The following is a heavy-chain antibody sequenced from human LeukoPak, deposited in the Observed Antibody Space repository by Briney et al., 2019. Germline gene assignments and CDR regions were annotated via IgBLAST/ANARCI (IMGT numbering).Heavy chain of an antibody. V-gene: IGHV3-48*01. CDR2: ISSTSSTI. J-gene: IGHJ4*02. D-gene: IGHD4-11*01. CDR3: ARAHPGDYSDFQFDY. CDR1: GFTFSSFS. Sequence: GGSLRLSCAASGFTFSSFSMNWVRQAPGKGLEWVSYISSTSSTIYYADSVKGRFTISRDNAKNSLYLQMNSLRAEDTAVYYCARAHPGDYSDFQFDYWGQGILVTVSS.